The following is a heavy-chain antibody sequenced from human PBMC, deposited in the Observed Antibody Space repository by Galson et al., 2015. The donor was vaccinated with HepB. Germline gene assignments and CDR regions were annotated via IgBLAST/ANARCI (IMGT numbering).Heavy chain of an antibody. V-gene: IGHV5-51*01. J-gene: IGHJ4*02. CDR2: IYPGDSDT. CDR1: GYIFASYW. CDR3: ARLPSYSGYDNGFDY. Sequence: QSGAEVKKPGESVRISCKGSGYIFASYWIGWVRQMPGKGLEWMGIIYPGDSDTRYRPSFQGQVTISADKSISTAYLQWSSLRASDTAVYYCARLPSYSGYDNGFDYWGQGTLVTVSS. D-gene: IGHD5-12*01.